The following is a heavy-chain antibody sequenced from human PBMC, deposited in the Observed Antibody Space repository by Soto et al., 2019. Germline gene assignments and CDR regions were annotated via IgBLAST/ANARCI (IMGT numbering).Heavy chain of an antibody. CDR3: ARGLRGYSSSCFDY. CDR2: ISSSSSYT. J-gene: IGHJ4*02. D-gene: IGHD6-13*01. Sequence: QVQLVESGGGLVKPGGSLRLSCAASGFTFSDYYMSWIRQAPGKGLEWVSYISSSSSYTNYADSVKGRFTISRDNAKNSLYLQMNSLRAEETAVYYCARGLRGYSSSCFDYWGQGTLVTVSS. V-gene: IGHV3-11*05. CDR1: GFTFSDYY.